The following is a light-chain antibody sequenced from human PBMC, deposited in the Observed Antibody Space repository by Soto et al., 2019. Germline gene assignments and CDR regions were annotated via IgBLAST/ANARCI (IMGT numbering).Light chain of an antibody. CDR2: GAS. CDR3: QQYNNWLIT. J-gene: IGKJ5*01. Sequence: EIVMTQSPATLSVSPGERATLSCRASQSVSSNLAWYQQNPGQAPRLLIYGASTRATGIPARFSGSGSGTDFTLTISSLQSEDFAVYYCQQYNNWLITFGQGTRLEIK. V-gene: IGKV3-15*01. CDR1: QSVSSN.